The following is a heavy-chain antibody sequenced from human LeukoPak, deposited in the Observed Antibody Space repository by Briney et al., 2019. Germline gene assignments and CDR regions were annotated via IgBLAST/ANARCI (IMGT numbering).Heavy chain of an antibody. D-gene: IGHD3-22*01. CDR1: GFTLSSYW. V-gene: IGHV3-23*01. CDR3: AKLGRYYYDSSGYYLDY. Sequence: PGGSLRLSCAASGFTLSSYWMSWVRQAPGKGLEWVSAISGSGGSTYYADSVKGRFTISRDNSKNTLYLQMNSLRAEDTAVYYCAKLGRYYYDSSGYYLDYWGQGTLVTVSS. J-gene: IGHJ4*02. CDR2: ISGSGGST.